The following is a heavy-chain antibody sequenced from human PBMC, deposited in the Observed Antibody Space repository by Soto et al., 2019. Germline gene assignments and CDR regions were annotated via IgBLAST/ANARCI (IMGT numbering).Heavy chain of an antibody. Sequence: QVQLVQSGAEVKKPGASVKVSCKASGYTFTSYGISWVRQAPGQGLEWMGWISAYNGNTNYAQKLQGRVTMTTDAYTSTAYMELRSLSSADTAVYYCARESSSRCHDYWGQGTLVTVSS. CDR1: GYTFTSYG. CDR3: ARESSSRCHDY. CDR2: ISAYNGNT. V-gene: IGHV1-18*01. D-gene: IGHD6-13*01. J-gene: IGHJ4*02.